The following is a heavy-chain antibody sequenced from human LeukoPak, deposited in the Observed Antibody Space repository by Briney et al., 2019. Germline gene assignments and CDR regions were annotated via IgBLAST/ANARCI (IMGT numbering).Heavy chain of an antibody. J-gene: IGHJ4*02. V-gene: IGHV1-69*04. CDR3: ARAGPHGDYADRFDY. CDR2: IIPILGIA. Sequence: SVKVSCKASGYTFTSYGISWVRQAPGQGLEWMGRIIPILGIANYAQKFQGRVTITADKSTSTAYMELSSLRSEDTAVYYCARAGPHGDYADRFDYWGQGTLVTVSS. D-gene: IGHD4-17*01. CDR1: GYTFTSYG.